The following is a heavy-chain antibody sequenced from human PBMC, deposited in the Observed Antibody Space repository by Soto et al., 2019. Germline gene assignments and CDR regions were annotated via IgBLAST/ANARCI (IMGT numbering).Heavy chain of an antibody. D-gene: IGHD6-13*01. CDR3: AREGQQLVLGAFDI. V-gene: IGHV1-69*08. Sequence: QVQLVQSGAEVKKPGSSVKVSCKASGGTFSSYTISWVRQAPGQGLEWMGRIIPILGIANSAQKFQGRVTITADKSTSTAYMELSSLRSEDTAVYYCAREGQQLVLGAFDIWGQGTMVTVSS. CDR1: GGTFSSYT. J-gene: IGHJ3*02. CDR2: IIPILGIA.